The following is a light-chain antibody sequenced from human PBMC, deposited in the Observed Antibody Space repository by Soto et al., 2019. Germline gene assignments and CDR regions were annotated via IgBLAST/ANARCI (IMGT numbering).Light chain of an antibody. V-gene: IGLV2-14*01. CDR1: SSDVGGYKH. J-gene: IGLJ1*01. CDR3: SSYTSSSTLV. Sequence: QSALTQPASVSGSPGQSITISCTGTSSDVGGYKHVSWYQQHPGKAPKLMIYDVSKRPSGVSNRFSGSKSGNMASLTISGLQAEDEADYYCSSYTSSSTLVFGTGTKLTVL. CDR2: DVS.